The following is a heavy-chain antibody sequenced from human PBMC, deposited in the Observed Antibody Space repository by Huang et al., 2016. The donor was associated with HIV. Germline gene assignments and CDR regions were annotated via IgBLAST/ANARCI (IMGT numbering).Heavy chain of an antibody. CDR2: IGSDRSYI. Sequence: EVELVESGGGLVKPGGSLRLSCAASGFAFSSYGMNWVRQAPGKGLEVVVFIGSDRSYIYYADSVKGRVTISRDNAKSSSYLQLDSLRAEDTAVYYCAYQQWLVGGLNHWGQGTLVVVSS. V-gene: IGHV3-21*02. D-gene: IGHD6-19*01. CDR3: AYQQWLVGGLNH. J-gene: IGHJ5*02. CDR1: GFAFSSYG.